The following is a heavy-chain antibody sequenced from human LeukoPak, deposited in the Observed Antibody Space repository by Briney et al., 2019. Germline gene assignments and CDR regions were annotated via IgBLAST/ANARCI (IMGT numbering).Heavy chain of an antibody. CDR2: INTNNGNT. CDR1: GYTFSTYG. J-gene: IGHJ5*02. Sequence: ASVKASCKASGYTFSTYGLMWVRQAPGQGLEWMGWINTNNGNTNYAQNFQGRVTMTTDTSTSTGYMELRSLRSDDTAVYYCARKRCTGDCYLFDPWGQGTPVTVSS. CDR3: ARKRCTGDCYLFDP. V-gene: IGHV1-18*01. D-gene: IGHD2-21*02.